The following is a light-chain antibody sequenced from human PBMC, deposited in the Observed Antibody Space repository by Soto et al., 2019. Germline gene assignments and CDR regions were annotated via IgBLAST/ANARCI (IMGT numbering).Light chain of an antibody. Sequence: QSALTQPPSASGSPGQSVTISCTGSSSDVGGYSYVSWYQQHPGKAPKLMIYEVSKRPSGVPDRFSGSKSGNTASLTVSGLQAEDEADYYCSSYAGSTRYVFGTGTRSPS. CDR2: EVS. CDR3: SSYAGSTRYV. V-gene: IGLV2-8*01. J-gene: IGLJ1*01. CDR1: SSDVGGYSY.